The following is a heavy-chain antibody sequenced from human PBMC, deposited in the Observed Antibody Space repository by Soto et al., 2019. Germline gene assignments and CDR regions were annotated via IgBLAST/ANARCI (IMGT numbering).Heavy chain of an antibody. Sequence: QVQLVESGGGVVQPGRSLRLSSAASGFTFSSYGMHWVRQAPGKGLEWVAVIWYDGSNKYYADSVKGRFTISRDNSKNTLYLQMNSLRAEDTAVYYCARDSGLRGYFDLWGRGTLVTVSS. D-gene: IGHD4-17*01. CDR1: GFTFSSYG. V-gene: IGHV3-33*01. CDR2: IWYDGSNK. J-gene: IGHJ2*01. CDR3: ARDSGLRGYFDL.